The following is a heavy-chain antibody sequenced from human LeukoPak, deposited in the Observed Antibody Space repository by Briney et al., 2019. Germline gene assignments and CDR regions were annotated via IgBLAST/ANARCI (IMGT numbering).Heavy chain of an antibody. CDR1: GFTFSRYW. J-gene: IGHJ4*02. CDR2: IKQDGSEK. D-gene: IGHD2-15*01. Sequence: GGSLRLSCAASGFTFSRYWMSWVRQAPGKGLEWVANIKQDGSEKYYVDSVKGRFTISRDNAKNSLYLQMNSLGAEDTAVYYCARRYCSGGSCYSYFDYWGQGTLVTVSS. V-gene: IGHV3-7*01. CDR3: ARRYCSGGSCYSYFDY.